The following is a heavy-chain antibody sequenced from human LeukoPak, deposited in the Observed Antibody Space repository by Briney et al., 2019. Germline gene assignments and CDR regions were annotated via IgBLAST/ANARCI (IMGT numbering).Heavy chain of an antibody. CDR1: GGSFSGYY. D-gene: IGHD6-13*01. Sequence: SGTLSLTCAVYGGSFSGYYWSWIRRPPGKGLEWIGEINHSGSTNYNPSLKSRVTISVDTSKNQFSLKLSSVTAADTAVYYCARGLSAAPPGRYWGQGTLVTVSS. J-gene: IGHJ4*02. V-gene: IGHV4-34*01. CDR2: INHSGST. CDR3: ARGLSAAPPGRY.